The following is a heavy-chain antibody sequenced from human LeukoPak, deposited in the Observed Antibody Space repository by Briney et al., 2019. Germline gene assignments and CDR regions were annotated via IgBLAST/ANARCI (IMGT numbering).Heavy chain of an antibody. CDR1: GGSISSHY. D-gene: IGHD5-18*01. CDR3: ARGGGYSYGYRSPYYYGMDV. V-gene: IGHV4-59*11. CDR2: IYYSGST. J-gene: IGHJ6*02. Sequence: SETLSLTCTVSGGSISSHYWSWIRQPPGKGLEWIGYIYYSGSTNYNPSLKSRVTISVDTSKNQFSLKLSSVTAADTAVYYCARGGGYSYGYRSPYYYGMDVWGQGTTVTVSS.